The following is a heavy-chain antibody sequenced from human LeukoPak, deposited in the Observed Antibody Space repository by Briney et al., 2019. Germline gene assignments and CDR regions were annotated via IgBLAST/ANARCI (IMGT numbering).Heavy chain of an antibody. CDR1: GFTFSTYE. D-gene: IGHD2-15*01. Sequence: GGSLRLSCAASGFTFSTYEMNWVRQAPGKGLEWLSYISSSGSSIYSADSVKGRFTISKDNAKNSLYLQMNSLRAEDTAVYYCARGLVVAATPPYSYYGMDVWGKGTTVTVSS. V-gene: IGHV3-48*03. CDR3: ARGLVVAATPPYSYYGMDV. CDR2: ISSSGSSI. J-gene: IGHJ6*04.